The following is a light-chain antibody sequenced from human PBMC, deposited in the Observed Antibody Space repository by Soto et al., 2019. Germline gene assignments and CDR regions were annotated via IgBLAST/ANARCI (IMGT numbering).Light chain of an antibody. V-gene: IGLV2-14*03. J-gene: IGLJ1*01. CDR3: SSYTDTTTRYV. Sequence: QCALTQPASVSGSPGQSIAISCTGTSSDVGSYNYVSWYRKHPGKAPQLLIYDVTHRPAGVSSRFSGSKSDNTASLTISWLQAEDEADYYCSSYTDTTTRYVFGSGTKVTVL. CDR2: DVT. CDR1: SSDVGSYNY.